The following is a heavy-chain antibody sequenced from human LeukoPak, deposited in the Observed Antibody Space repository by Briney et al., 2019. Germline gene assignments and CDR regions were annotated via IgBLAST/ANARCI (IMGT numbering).Heavy chain of an antibody. Sequence: SETLSLTCTVSGGSISSYYWSWIRQPAGKGLEWIGRIYTSGSTNYNPSLKSRVTMSVDTSKNQFSLKRSSVTAADTAVYYCARAGAGIAAAGTLAFDICGQGTMVTVSS. D-gene: IGHD6-13*01. CDR1: GGSISSYY. V-gene: IGHV4-4*07. CDR2: IYTSGST. J-gene: IGHJ3*02. CDR3: ARAGAGIAAAGTLAFDI.